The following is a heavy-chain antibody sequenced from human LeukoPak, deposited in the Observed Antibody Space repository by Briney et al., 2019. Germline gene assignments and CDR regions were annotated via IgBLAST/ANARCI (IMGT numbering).Heavy chain of an antibody. Sequence: SETLSLTCTVSGGSISSYYWSWIRQPPGKGLEWIGYIYYSGSTNYNPSLKSRVTISVDTSKNQFSLKLSSVTAADTAVYYCARAFIAVDAFDIWGQGTMVTVSP. CDR3: ARAFIAVDAFDI. CDR1: GGSISSYY. V-gene: IGHV4-59*01. J-gene: IGHJ3*02. CDR2: IYYSGST. D-gene: IGHD6-19*01.